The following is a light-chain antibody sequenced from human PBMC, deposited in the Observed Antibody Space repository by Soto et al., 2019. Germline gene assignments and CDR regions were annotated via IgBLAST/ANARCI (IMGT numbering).Light chain of an antibody. CDR2: SNN. Sequence: QSVLTQPPSASGTPGQRVTISCSGSSSNIGSNYVYWYQQLPGTAPKLLIYSNNQRPSGVPDRFSGSKSGTSASLAISGLGSEEEADYHCAAGDDSLSGLGVFGGGPKPPVL. CDR1: SSNIGSNY. CDR3: AAGDDSLSGLGV. V-gene: IGLV1-47*02. J-gene: IGLJ3*02.